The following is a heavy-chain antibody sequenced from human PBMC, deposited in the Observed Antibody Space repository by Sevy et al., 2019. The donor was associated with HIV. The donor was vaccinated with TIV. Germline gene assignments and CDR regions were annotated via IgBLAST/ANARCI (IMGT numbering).Heavy chain of an antibody. D-gene: IGHD3-22*01. CDR1: GFTFSRYA. J-gene: IGHJ4*02. CDR3: ARKYDSSGYFDY. Sequence: GGSLRLSCAASGFTFSRYAMNWVRQAPGKGLEWVSGISGSGGRGGKTNYADSVKGRFTISRDDSKNSLYLQLNSLRAEDTAIYYCARKYDSSGYFDYWGQGTLVTVSS. V-gene: IGHV3-23*01. CDR2: ISGSGGRGGKT.